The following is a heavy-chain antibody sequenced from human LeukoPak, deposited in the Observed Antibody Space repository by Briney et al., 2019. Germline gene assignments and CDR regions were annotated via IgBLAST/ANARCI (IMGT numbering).Heavy chain of an antibody. J-gene: IGHJ5*02. CDR2: ISSSSSYI. D-gene: IGHD3-9*01. V-gene: IGHV3-21*01. CDR1: GFTFSSYS. Sequence: TGGSLRLSCAASGFTFSSYSMNWVRQAPGKGLEWVSSISSSSSYIYYADSVKGRFTISRDNAKNSLYLQMNSLRAEDTAVYYCARDGRYFGWLLPNWFDPWGQGTLVTVSS. CDR3: ARDGRYFGWLLPNWFDP.